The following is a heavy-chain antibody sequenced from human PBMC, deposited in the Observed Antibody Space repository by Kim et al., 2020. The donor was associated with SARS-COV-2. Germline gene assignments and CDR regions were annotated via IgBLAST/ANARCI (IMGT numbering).Heavy chain of an antibody. Sequence: SVKVSCKASGGTFSSYAISWVRQAPGQGLEWMGRIIPILGIANYAQKFQGRVTITADKSTSTAYMELSSLRSEDTAVYYCAREQIEWLYWYYFDYWGQGTLVTVSS. D-gene: IGHD3-3*01. CDR1: GGTFSSYA. CDR3: AREQIEWLYWYYFDY. CDR2: IIPILGIA. V-gene: IGHV1-69*04. J-gene: IGHJ4*02.